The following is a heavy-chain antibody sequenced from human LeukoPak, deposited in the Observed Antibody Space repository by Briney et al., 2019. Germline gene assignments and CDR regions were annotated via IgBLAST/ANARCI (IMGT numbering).Heavy chain of an antibody. CDR3: TSSSPTSYSDY. J-gene: IGHJ4*02. D-gene: IGHD6-13*01. CDR2: T. Sequence: TYYADSVKGRFTISRHNSENTLYLQMNSLRVEDTAMYYCTSSSPTSYSDYWGQGTLVTVSS. V-gene: IGHV3-53*04.